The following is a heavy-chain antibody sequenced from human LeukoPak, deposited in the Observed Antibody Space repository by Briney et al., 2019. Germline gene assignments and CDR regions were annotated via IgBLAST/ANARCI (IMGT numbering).Heavy chain of an antibody. V-gene: IGHV1-2*02. CDR3: ARDSSPSYSSSSGRFGGIDH. Sequence: GASVTVSCKASGYTFTGYYMHWVRQAPGQGLEWMGWINPNSGGTNYAQKFQGRVTMTRDTSISTAYMELSRLRSDDTAVYYCARDSSPSYSSSSGRFGGIDHWGQGTLVTVSS. CDR2: INPNSGGT. CDR1: GYTFTGYY. J-gene: IGHJ4*02. D-gene: IGHD6-6*01.